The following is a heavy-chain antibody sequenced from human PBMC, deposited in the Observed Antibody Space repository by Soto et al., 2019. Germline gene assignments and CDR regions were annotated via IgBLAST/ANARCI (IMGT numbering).Heavy chain of an antibody. J-gene: IGHJ6*02. V-gene: IGHV1-2*04. Sequence: QVQLVQSGAEVKKPGASVKVSCKASGYTFTDYYMHWVRQAPGQGLEWMGWINPNSGGTNYAQKFQGWVTMTRDTSISTAYMELSRLRSDDTAVYYCARDPTYCSSTSCYNRYYYGMDVWGQGTTVTVSS. CDR3: ARDPTYCSSTSCYNRYYYGMDV. CDR1: GYTFTDYY. D-gene: IGHD2-2*02. CDR2: INPNSGGT.